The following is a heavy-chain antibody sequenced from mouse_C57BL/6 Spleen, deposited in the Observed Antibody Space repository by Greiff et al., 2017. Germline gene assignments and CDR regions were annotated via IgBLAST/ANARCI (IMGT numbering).Heavy chain of an antibody. D-gene: IGHD1-1*01. J-gene: IGHJ3*01. V-gene: IGHV2-9*01. CDR3: AKLTTVEGFAD. CDR1: GFSLTSYG. CDR2: IWGGGST. Sequence: QVQLQQSGPGLVAPSQSLSITCTVSGFSLTSYGVDWVRQPPGKGLEWLGVIWGGGSTNYNSALMSRLSISKDNSKRQVFLKLNSLQTDDTAMYYCAKLTTVEGFADWGQGALVTVSA.